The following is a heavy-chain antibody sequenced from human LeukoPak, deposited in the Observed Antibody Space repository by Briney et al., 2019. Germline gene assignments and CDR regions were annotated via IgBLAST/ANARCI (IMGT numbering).Heavy chain of an antibody. CDR3: ARDAGYGYSFFDY. Sequence: PSETLSLTCTVSGGSISSGSYYWRWIRQPAGKGLEWIGRIYTSGSTNYNPSLKSRVTISVDTSKNQFSLKLSSVTAADTAVYYCARDAGYGYSFFDYWGQGTLVTVSS. D-gene: IGHD2-21*01. CDR2: IYTSGST. CDR1: GGSISSGSYY. V-gene: IGHV4-61*02. J-gene: IGHJ4*02.